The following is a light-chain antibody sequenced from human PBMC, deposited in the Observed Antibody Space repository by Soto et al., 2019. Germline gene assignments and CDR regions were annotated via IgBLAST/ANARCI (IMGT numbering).Light chain of an antibody. CDR2: GAS. J-gene: IGKJ4*01. CDR1: QSVGSA. V-gene: IGKV3-15*01. CDR3: QQYRNWPPLT. Sequence: EIVMTQSPATLSVSPGETATLSCRASQSVGSAVAWYQHKPSQAPRLLIVGASIMAPGVPGRFSGGGSGTEFTFTISSLQSEDFAVYYCQQYRNWPPLTFGGGTSVEIK.